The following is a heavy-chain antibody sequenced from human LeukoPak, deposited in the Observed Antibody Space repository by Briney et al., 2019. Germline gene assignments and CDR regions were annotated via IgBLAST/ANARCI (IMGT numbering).Heavy chain of an antibody. J-gene: IGHJ4*02. D-gene: IGHD3-10*01. CDR3: ARQRITMVRGVKQYYFDY. Sequence: GESLKISCKGSGYSFTSYWIGWVRQMPGKGLEWMGIINPGDSDTRYSPSFKGQVTISADKSISTAYLQWSSLKASDTAMYYCARQRITMVRGVKQYYFDYWGQGTLVTVSS. CDR1: GYSFTSYW. CDR2: INPGDSDT. V-gene: IGHV5-51*01.